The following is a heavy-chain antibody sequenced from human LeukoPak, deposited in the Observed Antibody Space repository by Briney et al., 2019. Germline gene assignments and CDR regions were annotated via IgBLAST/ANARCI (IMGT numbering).Heavy chain of an antibody. CDR3: ARDYSSGWTDAFDI. Sequence: PGRSLRLSCAASGFTFSSYAMHWVRQAPGKGLEWVAVISYDGSNKYHADSVKGRFTISRDNSKNTLYLQMNSLRAEDTAVYYCARDYSSGWTDAFDIRGQGTMVTVSS. CDR2: ISYDGSNK. CDR1: GFTFSSYA. D-gene: IGHD6-19*01. V-gene: IGHV3-30*04. J-gene: IGHJ3*02.